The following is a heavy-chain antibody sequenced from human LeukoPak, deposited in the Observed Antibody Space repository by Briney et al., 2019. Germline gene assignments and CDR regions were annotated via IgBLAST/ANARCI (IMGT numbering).Heavy chain of an antibody. Sequence: PGGSLSLSCAVSGFIFSRYSMNWVRQARGKGREWVSSISSSSSYIYYEDSVKGRFTISRDNAKNSLYLQMNSLRAEDTAVYYCASDIVVGPEYYYGMDVWGQGTTVTVSS. V-gene: IGHV3-21*04. D-gene: IGHD2-21*01. CDR1: GFIFSRYS. CDR2: ISSSSSYI. J-gene: IGHJ6*02. CDR3: ASDIVVGPEYYYGMDV.